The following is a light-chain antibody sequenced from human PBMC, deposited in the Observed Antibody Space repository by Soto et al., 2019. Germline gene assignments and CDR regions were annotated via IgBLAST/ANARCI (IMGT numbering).Light chain of an antibody. CDR2: AAS. V-gene: IGKV1-27*01. Sequence: DIQMTQSPSSLSSSVGDRVTITCRASQGISHYLAWYQQKPGKVPKLLISAASTLQSGVPSRFSGSGSGTDFTLTISSLKPEDFATYSCQKYDNAARTFGQGTKVEIK. CDR3: QKYDNAART. CDR1: QGISHY. J-gene: IGKJ1*01.